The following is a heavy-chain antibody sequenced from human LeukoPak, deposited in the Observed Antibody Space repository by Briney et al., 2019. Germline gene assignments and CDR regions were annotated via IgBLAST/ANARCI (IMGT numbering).Heavy chain of an antibody. CDR3: ATCRGGRRRGKFEY. J-gene: IGHJ4*02. Sequence: GESLKISCKGSGYSFTSYWIGWVRQMPGKGLEWMGMIYPDDSDTRYSPSFEGQVTISADKSFNTAYLQWSNLKASDTAMYYCATCRGGRRRGKFEYWGQGTLGGVSS. CDR2: IYPDDSDT. CDR1: GYSFTSYW. D-gene: IGHD3-16*01. V-gene: IGHV5-51*01.